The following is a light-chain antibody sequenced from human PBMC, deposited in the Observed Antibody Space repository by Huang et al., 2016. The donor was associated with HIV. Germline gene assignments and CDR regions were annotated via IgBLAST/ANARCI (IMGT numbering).Light chain of an antibody. Sequence: DIKMTQSPSSVSASLGDRVSFTCRASQDVNKWLAWYQQKPGVAPKLLVYASSTLQSGAPSRFSGSGSGIHFTLTINNLQAEDFATYFCQQSVTFPLTFGGGTKVELK. V-gene: IGKV1-12*01. J-gene: IGKJ4*02. CDR1: QDVNKW. CDR3: QQSVTFPLT. CDR2: ASS.